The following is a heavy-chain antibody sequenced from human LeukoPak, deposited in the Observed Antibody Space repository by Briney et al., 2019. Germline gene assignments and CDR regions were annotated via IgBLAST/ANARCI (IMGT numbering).Heavy chain of an antibody. V-gene: IGHV3-7*01. Sequence: GGSLRLSCAASGFTFSSYWMSWVRQAPGKGLEWVANIKQDGSEKYYVDSVKGRFTISRDNAKNSLYLQMNSLRAEDTAVYYCARDSMYSSSSEDVWGKGTTVTVSS. D-gene: IGHD6-6*01. CDR1: GFTFSSYW. CDR2: IKQDGSEK. J-gene: IGHJ6*04. CDR3: ARDSMYSSSSEDV.